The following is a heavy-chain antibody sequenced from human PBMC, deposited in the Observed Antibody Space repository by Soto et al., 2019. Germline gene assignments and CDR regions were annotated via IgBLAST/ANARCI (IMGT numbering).Heavy chain of an antibody. V-gene: IGHV3-53*02. CDR1: GLIVSTNY. D-gene: IGHD3-10*01. J-gene: IGHJ3*02. CDR2: LYSGGST. CDR3: ARHPPGDEGDAFEI. Sequence: EVQLVETGGGLIQPGGSLRLSCAASGLIVSTNYMNWVRQAPGKGLEWVSVLYSGGSTHYAGSVKGRFIISRDNSKNTLFLQMNRLGAEDTAVYYSARHPPGDEGDAFEIWGHGTLVTVSS.